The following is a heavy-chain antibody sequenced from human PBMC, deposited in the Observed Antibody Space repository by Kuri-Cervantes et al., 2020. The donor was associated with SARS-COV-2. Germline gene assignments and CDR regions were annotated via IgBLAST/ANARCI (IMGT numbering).Heavy chain of an antibody. Sequence: ASVNVSCKASGFIFTSYGISWVRQAPGQGLEWMGWISAYNLKTIYAQKVQDRGTMTVDTNTDTAFMEVRSLRSDDTAVYDCARDRWDAILDYWGQGTLVTVSS. D-gene: IGHD1-26*01. J-gene: IGHJ4*02. V-gene: IGHV1-18*04. CDR2: ISAYNLKT. CDR1: GFIFTSYG. CDR3: ARDRWDAILDY.